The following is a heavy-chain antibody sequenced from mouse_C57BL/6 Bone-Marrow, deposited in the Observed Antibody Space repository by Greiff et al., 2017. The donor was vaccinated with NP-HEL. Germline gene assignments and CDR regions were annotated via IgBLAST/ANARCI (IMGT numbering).Heavy chain of an antibody. D-gene: IGHD2-1*01. J-gene: IGHJ1*03. CDR3: ARMEIYYGNYGWYFDV. CDR2: IYPRSGNT. CDR1: GYTFTSYG. V-gene: IGHV1-81*01. Sequence: QVQLQQSGAELARPGASVKLSCKASGYTFTSYGISWVKQRTGQGLEWIGEIYPRSGNTYYNEKFTGKAPLTADKSSSTAYMELRSLTSEDSAVYFCARMEIYYGNYGWYFDVWGTGTTVTVSS.